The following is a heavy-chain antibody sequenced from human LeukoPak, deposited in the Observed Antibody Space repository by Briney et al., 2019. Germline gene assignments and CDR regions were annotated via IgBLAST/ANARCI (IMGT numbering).Heavy chain of an antibody. CDR1: GGTFSSYA. CDR2: IIPIFGTA. D-gene: IGHD3-3*01. J-gene: IGHJ6*03. CDR3: ARGAGPAYTNFGVVIMSGPKPYYYYMDV. V-gene: IGHV1-69*05. Sequence: ASVKLSCKASGGTFSSYAISWVRQAPGQGLEWMGGIIPIFGTANYAQNFQGRVTITTDESTSTAYMELSSLRSEDKAVYYCARGAGPAYTNFGVVIMSGPKPYYYYMDVWGKGTTVTVSS.